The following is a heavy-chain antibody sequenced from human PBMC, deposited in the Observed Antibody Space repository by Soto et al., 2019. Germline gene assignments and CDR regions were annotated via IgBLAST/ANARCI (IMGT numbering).Heavy chain of an antibody. CDR3: ARDLSGPLDY. Sequence: GGSLRLSCAASGFTFSNYGMHWFRQAPGKGLEWVALLWYDGTNTYYADSVKGRFTISRDTSKNTLYLQMNSLRAEDTAVYFCARDLSGPLDYWGQGTLVTVSS. V-gene: IGHV3-33*01. J-gene: IGHJ4*02. CDR2: LWYDGTNT. CDR1: GFTFSNYG. D-gene: IGHD3-16*02.